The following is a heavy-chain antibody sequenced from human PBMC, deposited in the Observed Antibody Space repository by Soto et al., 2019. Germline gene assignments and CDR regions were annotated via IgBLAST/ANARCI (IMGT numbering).Heavy chain of an antibody. CDR3: ARDLDSGSYRFGY. Sequence: PGGSLRLSCAISGFSVSSNYLSWVRQAPGKGLEWVSVHYSGGSTYYADSVKGRFTISRDNSKNTLYLQMNSLRAEDTAVYYCARDLDSGSYRFGYWGQGTLVTVSS. J-gene: IGHJ4*02. CDR1: GFSVSSNY. D-gene: IGHD1-26*01. CDR2: HYSGGST. V-gene: IGHV3-53*05.